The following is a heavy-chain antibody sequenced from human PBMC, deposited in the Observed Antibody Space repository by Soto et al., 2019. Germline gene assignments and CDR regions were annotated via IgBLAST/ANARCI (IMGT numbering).Heavy chain of an antibody. CDR1: GYSFTSYW. J-gene: IGHJ6*02. D-gene: IGHD3-9*01. Sequence: GASLKISCKGSGYSFTSYWIGWVRQMPGKGLEWMGIIYPGDSDTRYSPSFQGQVTISADKSISTAYLQWSSLKASDTAVYYCERDETYDVLTGYTNHYFYGMDVWGQGTTVTVSS. V-gene: IGHV5-51*01. CDR3: ERDETYDVLTGYTNHYFYGMDV. CDR2: IYPGDSDT.